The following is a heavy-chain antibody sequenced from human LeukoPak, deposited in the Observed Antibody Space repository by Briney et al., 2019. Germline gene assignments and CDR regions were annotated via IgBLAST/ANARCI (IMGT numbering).Heavy chain of an antibody. CDR1: GFTFSSYA. D-gene: IGHD5-18*01. J-gene: IGHJ6*03. CDR3: IQLPYYYYYMDV. Sequence: PGGSLRLSRAASGFTFSSYAMHSVRQAPGKGLEWVAVISYDGSNKYYADSVKGRFTISRDNSKNTLYLQMNSLRAEDKKKRTWIQLPYYYYYMDVWGKGTTVTVSS. V-gene: IGHV3-30-3*01. CDR2: ISYDGSNK.